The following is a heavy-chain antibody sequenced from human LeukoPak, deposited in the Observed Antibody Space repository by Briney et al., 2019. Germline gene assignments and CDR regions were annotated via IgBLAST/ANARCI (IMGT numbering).Heavy chain of an antibody. V-gene: IGHV4-39*01. CDR3: ARQYCSSTSCSSLRYWYSDL. Sequence: KPSETLSLTCTVSGGSISSSSYYWGWIRQPPGKGLEWIGSIYYSGSTYYNPSLKSRVTISVDTSKSQFSLKLTSVTAADTAVYYCARQYCSSTSCSSLRYWYSDLWGRGTRISVSS. J-gene: IGHJ2*01. CDR1: GGSISSSSYY. CDR2: IYYSGST. D-gene: IGHD2-2*01.